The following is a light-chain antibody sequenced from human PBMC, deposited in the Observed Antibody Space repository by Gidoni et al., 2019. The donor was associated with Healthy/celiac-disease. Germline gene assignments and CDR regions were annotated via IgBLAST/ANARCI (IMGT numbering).Light chain of an antibody. CDR1: QSLLHSNGYNY. V-gene: IGKV2-28*01. Sequence: DIVMTQSPLSLPVTPGEPASISCRSSQSLLHSNGYNYLDVYLQKPGQSPQLLIYLGSNRASGVPDRFSGSGSGTDFTLKISRVEAEDVVVDYCMQALQTLTCGGGTKVEIK. CDR2: LGS. CDR3: MQALQTLT. J-gene: IGKJ4*01.